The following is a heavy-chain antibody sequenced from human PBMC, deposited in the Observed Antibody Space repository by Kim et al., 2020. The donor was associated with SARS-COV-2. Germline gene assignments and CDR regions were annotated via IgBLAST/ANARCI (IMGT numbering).Heavy chain of an antibody. V-gene: IGHV3-23*01. CDR1: GFTFSSYA. J-gene: IGHJ5*02. Sequence: GGSLRLSCAASGFTFSSYAMSWVRQAPGKGLEWVSAISGSGGSTYYADSVKGRFTISRDNSKNTLYLQMNSLRAEDTAVYYCAKFFTPLYSSSSPWFDPWGQGTLVTVSS. D-gene: IGHD6-6*01. CDR2: ISGSGGST. CDR3: AKFFTPLYSSSSPWFDP.